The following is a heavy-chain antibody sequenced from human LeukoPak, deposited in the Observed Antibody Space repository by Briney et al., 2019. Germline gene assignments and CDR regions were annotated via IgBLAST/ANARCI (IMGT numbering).Heavy chain of an antibody. J-gene: IGHJ4*02. Sequence: GGSLRLSCAASGFTVSSNYMSWVRQAPGKGLEWVSVIYSGGSTYYADSVKGRFTISRDNSKNTLYLQMNSLRAEDTAVYYCARDFDGIRFYFDYWGQGTLVTVSS. CDR1: GFTVSSNY. V-gene: IGHV3-66*01. D-gene: IGHD2-15*01. CDR3: ARDFDGIRFYFDY. CDR2: IYSGGST.